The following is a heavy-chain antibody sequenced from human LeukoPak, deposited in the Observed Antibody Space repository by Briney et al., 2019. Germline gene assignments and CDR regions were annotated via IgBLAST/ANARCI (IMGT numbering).Heavy chain of an antibody. CDR1: GFTFSSYG. CDR3: ARAKLLEWLLSYYFDY. Sequence: GGSLRLSCAASGFTFSSYGMHWVRQAPGKGLEWVAVISFDGSYKYYADSVKGRFTISRDNSKNTLYLQMNSLRAEDTAVYYCARAKLLEWLLSYYFDYWGQGTLVTVSS. V-gene: IGHV3-30*03. D-gene: IGHD3-3*01. J-gene: IGHJ4*02. CDR2: ISFDGSYK.